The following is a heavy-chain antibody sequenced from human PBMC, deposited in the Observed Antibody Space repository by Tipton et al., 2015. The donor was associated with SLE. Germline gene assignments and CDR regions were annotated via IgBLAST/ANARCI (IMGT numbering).Heavy chain of an antibody. CDR3: ARDSPGMAAAD. CDR1: GGSISNDFYY. CDR2: IYPGGST. J-gene: IGHJ4*02. D-gene: IGHD6-13*01. Sequence: LRLSCTVSGGSISNDFYYWSWIRQSAAKGLEWIGRIYPGGSTNYNPSLNSRVTISVDTSKNQFSLKLSSVTAADTAVYYCARDSPGMAAADWGQGTLVTVSS. V-gene: IGHV4-61*02.